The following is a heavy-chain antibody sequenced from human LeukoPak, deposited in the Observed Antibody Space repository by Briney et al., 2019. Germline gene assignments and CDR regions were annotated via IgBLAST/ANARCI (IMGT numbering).Heavy chain of an antibody. Sequence: ASVKVSCKASGGTFCSYAISWVRQTPGQGLEWVGGIIPIFGTANYAQKFQGRVTITANESTSTAYMELSSLRSEDTAVYYCARSPSLEYCSSTSCYLGYWGQGTLVTVSS. CDR3: ARSPSLEYCSSTSCYLGY. CDR2: IIPIFGTA. D-gene: IGHD2-2*01. V-gene: IGHV1-69*13. J-gene: IGHJ4*02. CDR1: GGTFCSYA.